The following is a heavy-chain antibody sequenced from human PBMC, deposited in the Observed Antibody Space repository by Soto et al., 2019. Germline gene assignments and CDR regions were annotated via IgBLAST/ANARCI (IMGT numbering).Heavy chain of an antibody. CDR1: GYTFIGYY. CDR3: ARGDRITMIVVVPPGY. J-gene: IGHJ4*02. CDR2: INPNSGGT. D-gene: IGHD3-22*01. Sequence: ASVKVSCKASGYTFIGYYMHWVRQAPGQGLEWMGWINPNSGGTNYAQKFQGRVTMTRDTSISTAYMELSRLRSDDTAVYYCARGDRITMIVVVPPGYWGQGTLVHRLL. V-gene: IGHV1-2*02.